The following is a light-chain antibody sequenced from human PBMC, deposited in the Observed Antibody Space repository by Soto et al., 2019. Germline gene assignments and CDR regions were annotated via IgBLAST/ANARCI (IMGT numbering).Light chain of an antibody. Sequence: QSVLTQPASVSGSPGQSITISCTGTSSDVGGYNYVSWYQQHPGKAPKLMIYDVSNRPSGVSNRFSGSKSGNTASLTISGLQAEDEADYYCSSYTSSSIVVFGGGTQLPS. CDR1: SSDVGGYNY. CDR3: SSYTSSSIVV. CDR2: DVS. J-gene: IGLJ2*01. V-gene: IGLV2-14*01.